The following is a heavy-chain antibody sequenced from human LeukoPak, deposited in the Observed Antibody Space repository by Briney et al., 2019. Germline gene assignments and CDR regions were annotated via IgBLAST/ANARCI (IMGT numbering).Heavy chain of an antibody. V-gene: IGHV3-7*01. CDR1: GFTFSNNW. D-gene: IGHD3-3*01. CDR2: IKQDGSEK. CDR3: ARVNVLRYFDY. Sequence: GGSLRLSCAASGFTFSNNWMSWVRQAPGKGLEWVANIKQDGSEKYYVDSVKGRFTISRDNAKNSLYLQMNSPRAEDTAVYYCARVNVLRYFDYWGQGTLVTVSS. J-gene: IGHJ4*02.